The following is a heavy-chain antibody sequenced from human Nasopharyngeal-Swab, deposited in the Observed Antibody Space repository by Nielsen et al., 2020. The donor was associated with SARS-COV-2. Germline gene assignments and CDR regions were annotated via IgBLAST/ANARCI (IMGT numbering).Heavy chain of an antibody. D-gene: IGHD2-15*01. J-gene: IGHJ4*02. Sequence: GGSLRLSCAASGFTFSNSAMSWVRQFPGKGLEWVATITGSGGGIYSADSVKGRFTISRDNLKNTLYLQMSSLRADDTAVYYCAKVYSYFDIWGQGTLVTVSS. CDR2: ITGSGGGI. V-gene: IGHV3-23*01. CDR1: GFTFSNSA. CDR3: AKVYSYFDI.